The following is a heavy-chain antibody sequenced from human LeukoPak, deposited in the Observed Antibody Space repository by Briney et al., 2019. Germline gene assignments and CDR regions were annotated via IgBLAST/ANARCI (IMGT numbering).Heavy chain of an antibody. Sequence: SLKVSCKASGVTFSSYAISWVRQAPGQGLEWMGGIIPIFGTANYAQKFQGRVTITADESTSTADMELSSLRAEDTAVYYCARGGVPAALTGNWFDPWGQGTLVTVSS. CDR1: GVTFSSYA. J-gene: IGHJ5*02. V-gene: IGHV1-69*13. CDR3: ARGGVPAALTGNWFDP. D-gene: IGHD2-2*01. CDR2: IIPIFGTA.